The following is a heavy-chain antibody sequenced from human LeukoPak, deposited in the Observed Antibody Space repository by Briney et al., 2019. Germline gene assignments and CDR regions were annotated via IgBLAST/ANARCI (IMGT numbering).Heavy chain of an antibody. Sequence: SETLSLTCTASGGSISSGSYFWSWIRPPPGKGLEWIGYIAYSGSTNYNPSLKSRVTISVDTSKNQFSLKLSSVTAADTAVYYCARDGSYSSSWAYYYYGMDVWGQGTTVTVSS. J-gene: IGHJ6*02. CDR2: IAYSGST. CDR1: GGSISSGSYF. V-gene: IGHV4-61*01. D-gene: IGHD6-13*01. CDR3: ARDGSYSSSWAYYYYGMDV.